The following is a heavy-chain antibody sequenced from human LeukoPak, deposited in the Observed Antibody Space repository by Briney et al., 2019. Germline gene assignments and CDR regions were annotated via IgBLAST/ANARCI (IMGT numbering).Heavy chain of an antibody. D-gene: IGHD6-19*01. Sequence: SETLSLTCTVSGGSISSSSYYWGWIRQPPGKGLEWIGSIYYSGSTYYNPSLKSRVTISVDTSKNQFSLKLSSVTAADTAVYYCARSRIVLADSLDPWGPGTLVTVSS. V-gene: IGHV4-39*07. CDR2: IYYSGST. J-gene: IGHJ5*02. CDR1: GGSISSSSYY. CDR3: ARSRIVLADSLDP.